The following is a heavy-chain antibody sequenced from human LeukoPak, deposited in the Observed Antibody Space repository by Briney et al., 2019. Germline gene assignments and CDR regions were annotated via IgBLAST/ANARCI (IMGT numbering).Heavy chain of an antibody. CDR2: INPNSGGT. J-gene: IGHJ5*02. CDR3: ARDPTPSSPRLAFFDNWFDP. D-gene: IGHD6-13*01. V-gene: IGHV1-2*06. CDR1: GYTFTGYY. Sequence: VASVKVSCKASGYTFTGYYMHWVRQAPGQGLEWMGRINPNSGGTNYAQKFQGRVTMTRDTSISTAYMELSRLRSDDTAVYYCARDPTPSSPRLAFFDNWFDPWGQGTLVTVSS.